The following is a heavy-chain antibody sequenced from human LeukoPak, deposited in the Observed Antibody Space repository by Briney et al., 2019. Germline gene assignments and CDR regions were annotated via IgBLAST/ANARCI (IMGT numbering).Heavy chain of an antibody. V-gene: IGHV1-69*06. D-gene: IGHD3-9*01. CDR3: ALRYYDILTGYYWTLDY. J-gene: IGHJ4*02. CDR1: GGTFSSYA. CDR2: IIPIFGTA. Sequence: SVKVSCKASGGTFSSYAISWVRQAPGQGLEWMGGIIPIFGTANYAQKFQGRVTITADKSTSTAYMELSSLRSEDTAVYYCALRYYDILTGYYWTLDYWGQGTLVTVSS.